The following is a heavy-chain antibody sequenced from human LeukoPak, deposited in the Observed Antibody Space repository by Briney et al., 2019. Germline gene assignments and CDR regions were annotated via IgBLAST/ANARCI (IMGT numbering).Heavy chain of an antibody. CDR1: GYSFTSYW. D-gene: IGHD6-19*01. V-gene: IGHV5-51*01. J-gene: IGHJ4*02. Sequence: GESLKISFKGSGYSFTSYWIGWVRQMPGKGLELMGIIYPGDSDTRYSPSFQGQVTISADKSISTAYLQWSSLKASDTPMYYCARPGDSSGWFLWGQGTLVTVSS. CDR3: ARPGDSSGWFL. CDR2: IYPGDSDT.